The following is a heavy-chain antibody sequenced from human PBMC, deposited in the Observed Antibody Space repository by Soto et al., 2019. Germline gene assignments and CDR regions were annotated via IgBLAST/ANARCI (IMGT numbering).Heavy chain of an antibody. V-gene: IGHV3-23*01. D-gene: IGHD6-13*01. Sequence: LRLSCAASGFTFSSYAMSWVRQAPGKGLEWVSAISGSGGSTYYADSVKGRFTISRDNSKNTLYLQMNSLRAEDTAVYYCANSAASSSPPSHYYYGMDVWGQGTTVTVSS. CDR1: GFTFSSYA. CDR2: ISGSGGST. J-gene: IGHJ6*02. CDR3: ANSAASSSPPSHYYYGMDV.